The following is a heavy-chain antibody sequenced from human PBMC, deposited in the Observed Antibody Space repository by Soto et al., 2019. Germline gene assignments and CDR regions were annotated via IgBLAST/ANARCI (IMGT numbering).Heavy chain of an antibody. CDR1: DFTVSSNY. J-gene: IGHJ6*02. V-gene: IGHV3-53*01. CDR3: ARDWGLRGGCNSGIYYYGMDV. D-gene: IGHD3-16*01. Sequence: EVQLVESGGGFIQPGGSLRLSCAASDFTVSSNYMSWVRQAPGKGLEWVSVIYSGGSTYYADSVKGGFTISRDNSKNTLYLQMNTLRAEDTPVYYCARDWGLRGGCNSGIYYYGMDVWGQGTTVTVSS. CDR2: IYSGGST.